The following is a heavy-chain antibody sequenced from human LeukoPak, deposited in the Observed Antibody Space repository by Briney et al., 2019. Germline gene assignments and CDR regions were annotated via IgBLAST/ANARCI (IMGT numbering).Heavy chain of an antibody. CDR3: ARAPVDCSSTSCYKIPFDY. D-gene: IGHD2-2*02. J-gene: IGHJ4*02. CDR1: GFTFDDYG. V-gene: IGHV3-20*04. CDR2: INWNGGST. Sequence: GGSLRLSCATSGFTFDDYGMSWVRQAPGKGLEWVSGINWNGGSTGYADSVKGRFTISRDNAKNSLYLQMNSLRAEDTALYYCARAPVDCSSTSCYKIPFDYWGQGTLVTVSS.